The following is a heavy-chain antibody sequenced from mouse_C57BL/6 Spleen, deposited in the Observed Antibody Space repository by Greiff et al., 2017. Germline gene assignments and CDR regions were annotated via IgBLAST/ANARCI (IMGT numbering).Heavy chain of an antibody. CDR2: ISYDGSN. Sequence: EVQLQESGPGLVKPSQSLSLTCSVTGYSITSGYYWNWIRQFPGNKREWMGYISYDGSNNYNPSLKNRISITRDTSKNQFFLKLNSVTTEDTATYYCARVGAHGYFDVWGTGTTVTVSS. CDR3: ARVGAHGYFDV. CDR1: GYSITSGYY. V-gene: IGHV3-6*01. D-gene: IGHD1-3*01. J-gene: IGHJ1*03.